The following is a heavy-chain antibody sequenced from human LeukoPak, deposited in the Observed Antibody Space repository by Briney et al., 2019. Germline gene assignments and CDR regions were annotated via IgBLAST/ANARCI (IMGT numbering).Heavy chain of an antibody. Sequence: GGSVRHSCAASGFTYFRVSMIWLRQAPGKGLECVSSISSSSTYIYYADSVKGRFTISRDKAKNSMHLQMNSLRAEDTAVYYCARGGGYSGYDLDAFDIWGQGTMVTVSS. CDR2: ISSSSTYI. V-gene: IGHV3-21*01. CDR1: GFTYFRVS. CDR3: ARGGGYSGYDLDAFDI. J-gene: IGHJ3*02. D-gene: IGHD5-12*01.